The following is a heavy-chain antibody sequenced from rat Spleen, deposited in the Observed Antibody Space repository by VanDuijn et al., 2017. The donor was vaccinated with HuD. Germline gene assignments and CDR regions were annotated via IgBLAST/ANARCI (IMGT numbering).Heavy chain of an antibody. J-gene: IGHJ4*01. D-gene: IGHD1-9*01. CDR3: ARPDTYYGYNPYVMDA. Sequence: EVQLMESGGGSVQPGRSLKLSCAASGFTFSSSPMAWVRQAPKKGLDWVASISSGGGGTYYSDSVKGRFTISRDNAKSTLYLQMNSLRSEDTATYYCARPDTYYGYNPYVMDAWGQGASVTVSS. V-gene: IGHV5-46*01. CDR1: GFTFSSSP. CDR2: ISSGGGGT.